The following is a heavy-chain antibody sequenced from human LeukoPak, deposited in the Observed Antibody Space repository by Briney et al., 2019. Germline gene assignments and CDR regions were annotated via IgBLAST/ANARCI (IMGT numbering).Heavy chain of an antibody. CDR2: MRPTDAYT. D-gene: IGHD6-19*01. Sequence: ASVKVSCKASGFSLTNNYMHWVRQAPGQGLEWMGYMRPTDAYTGYAPKFQGRVTVTRDTSTNTIYMELSSLRSDDTAVYYCAREGAVDLKHFDFWGQGTLVIVSP. J-gene: IGHJ4*02. V-gene: IGHV1-46*01. CDR1: GFSLTNNY. CDR3: AREGAVDLKHFDF.